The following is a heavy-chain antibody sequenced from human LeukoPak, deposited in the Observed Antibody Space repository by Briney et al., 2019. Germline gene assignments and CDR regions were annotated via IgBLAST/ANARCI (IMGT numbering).Heavy chain of an antibody. CDR3: ARASSGWYPTKPPGY. J-gene: IGHJ4*02. V-gene: IGHV1-8*01. CDR2: MNPNSGNT. Sequence: ASVKVSCKASGYTFTSYDINWVRQATGQGLEWMGWMNPNSGNTGYAQKFQGRVTMTRSTSISTAYMELSSLRSEDTAVYYCARASSGWYPTKPPGYWGQGTLVTVSS. D-gene: IGHD6-19*01. CDR1: GYTFTSYD.